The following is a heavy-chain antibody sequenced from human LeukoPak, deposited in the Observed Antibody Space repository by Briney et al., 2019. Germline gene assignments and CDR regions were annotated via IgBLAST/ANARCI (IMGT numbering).Heavy chain of an antibody. V-gene: IGHV3-23*01. CDR1: GFSFSSYA. CDR3: AKSAYHYYYYMDV. Sequence: GGSLRLSCAASGFSFSSYAMTWVRQAPGKGLEWVSAISDSGTSTYYADSVKGRFSISRDNSKNTLYLQMNSLRAEDTAVYYCAKSAYHYYYYMDVWGKGTTVTVSS. J-gene: IGHJ6*03. CDR2: ISDSGTST.